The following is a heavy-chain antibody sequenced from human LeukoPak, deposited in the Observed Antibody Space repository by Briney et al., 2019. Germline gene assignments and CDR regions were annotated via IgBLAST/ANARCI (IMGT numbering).Heavy chain of an antibody. V-gene: IGHV3-30-3*01. CDR1: GFTFRTYS. CDR2: ISYDGSNK. J-gene: IGHJ4*02. CDR3: ARDHDYGDYRPDY. D-gene: IGHD4-17*01. Sequence: PGRSLRLSCAASGFTFRTYSMHWLRQAPGKGLEWGAGISYDGSNKYYAESVKGRFTISRDNSKNTLYLQMNSLRAEDAAVYYCARDHDYGDYRPDYWGQGTLVTVSS.